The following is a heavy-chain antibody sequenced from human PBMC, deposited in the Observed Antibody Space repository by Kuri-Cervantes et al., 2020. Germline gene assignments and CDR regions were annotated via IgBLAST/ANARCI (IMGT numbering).Heavy chain of an antibody. CDR1: GFTFDDYA. Sequence: GGSLRLSCAASGFTFDDYAMHWVRQAPGKGLEWVSGISWNSGSIGYADSVKGRFTISRDNAKNSLYLQMNSLRAEDTALYYCARGPYYFDLWGRGTPVTGAS. CDR3: ARGPYYFDL. V-gene: IGHV3-9*01. J-gene: IGHJ4*02. CDR2: ISWNSGSI.